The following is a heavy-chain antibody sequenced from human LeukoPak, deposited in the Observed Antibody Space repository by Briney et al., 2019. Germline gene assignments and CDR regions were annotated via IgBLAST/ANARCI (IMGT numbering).Heavy chain of an antibody. V-gene: IGHV3-49*04. CDR1: GFTFGDYA. J-gene: IGHJ4*02. CDR3: TRTISNYGGNSGFDY. Sequence: GGSLRLSCTASGFTFGDYAMIWVRQAPGKGLEWVGFIRSKAYGGTTEYAASVKGRFTISRDDSKSIAYLQMNSLKTEDTAVYYCTRTISNYGGNSGFDYWGQGTLVTVSS. D-gene: IGHD4-23*01. CDR2: IRSKAYGGTT.